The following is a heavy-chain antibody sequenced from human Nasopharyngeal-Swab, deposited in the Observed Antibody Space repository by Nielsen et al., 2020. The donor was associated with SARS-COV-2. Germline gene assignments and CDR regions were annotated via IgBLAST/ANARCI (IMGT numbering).Heavy chain of an antibody. J-gene: IGHJ4*02. CDR2: ISSSSSYI. Sequence: WIRQPPGKALEWVSSISSSSSYIYYADSVKGRFTISRDNAKNSLYLQMNSLRAEDTAVYYCASEGTYCSGGSCYVYWGQGTLVTVSS. V-gene: IGHV3-21*01. CDR3: ASEGTYCSGGSCYVY. D-gene: IGHD2-15*01.